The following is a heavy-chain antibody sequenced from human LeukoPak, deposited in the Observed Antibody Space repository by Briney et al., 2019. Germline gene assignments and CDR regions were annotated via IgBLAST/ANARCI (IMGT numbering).Heavy chain of an antibody. CDR3: ARGLRIAVAGNIDY. D-gene: IGHD6-19*01. V-gene: IGHV3-30*04. CDR1: GFTFSTYS. CDR2: IPYDGSNK. Sequence: GGSLRLSCAASGFTFSTYSMHWVRQAPGKGLQWVAAIPYDGSNKNYADSVKGRFTISRDNSKNTLYLQMNSLRAEDTAVYYCARGLRIAVAGNIDYWGQGTLVTVSS. J-gene: IGHJ4*02.